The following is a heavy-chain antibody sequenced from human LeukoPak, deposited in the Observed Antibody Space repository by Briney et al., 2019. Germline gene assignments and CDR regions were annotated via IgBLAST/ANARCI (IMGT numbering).Heavy chain of an antibody. CDR2: IYYSGNT. J-gene: IGHJ4*02. Sequence: SETLSLTCTVSGGSISSSSYYWGWIRQPPGKGLEWIGSIYYSGNTYYNPSLKSRVTISVDTSKNQFSLKLSSVTAADTAVYYCARSGGNSRGGTNFDYWGQGTLVTVSS. CDR1: GGSISSSSYY. V-gene: IGHV4-39*01. CDR3: ARSGGNSRGGTNFDY. D-gene: IGHD4-23*01.